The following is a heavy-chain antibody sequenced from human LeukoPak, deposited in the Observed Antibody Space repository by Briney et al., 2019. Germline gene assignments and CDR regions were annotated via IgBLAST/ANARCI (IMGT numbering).Heavy chain of an antibody. D-gene: IGHD6-13*01. J-gene: IGHJ5*02. CDR2: IFHSGST. CDR1: GYSISSGYY. V-gene: IGHV4-38-2*02. CDR3: AGQPYSINWDNWFDP. Sequence: SETLSLTCTVSGYSISSGYYWGWIRQPPGKGLEWIGSIFHSGSTYYNPSLKSRLTISVDTSRNQFSLKLISVTAADTALYYCAGQPYSINWDNWFDPWGQGNLVTVSS.